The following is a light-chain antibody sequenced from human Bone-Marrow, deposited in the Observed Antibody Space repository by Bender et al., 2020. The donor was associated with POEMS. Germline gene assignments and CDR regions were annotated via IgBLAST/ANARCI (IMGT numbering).Light chain of an antibody. CDR3: CSYAGSWV. CDR2: EVR. J-gene: IGLJ3*02. CDR1: SSDVGSYNL. V-gene: IGLV2-23*02. Sequence: QSALTQPASVSGSPGQSITISCTGTSSDVGSYNLVSWYQQHPGKAPKLMIYEVRKRPSWVSNRFSGSKSGNTASLTISGLQAEDEADYYCCSYAGSWVFGGGTKLTVL.